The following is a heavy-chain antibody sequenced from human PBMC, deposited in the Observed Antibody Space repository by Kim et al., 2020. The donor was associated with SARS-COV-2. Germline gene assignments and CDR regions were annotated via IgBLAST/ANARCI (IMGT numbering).Heavy chain of an antibody. Sequence: YADSVEGRVTISRDHAKNSLYLQMNSLRAEDTAVYYCARAYSSGWAYFDYWGQGTLVTVSS. V-gene: IGHV3-21*01. J-gene: IGHJ4*02. D-gene: IGHD6-19*01. CDR3: ARAYSSGWAYFDY.